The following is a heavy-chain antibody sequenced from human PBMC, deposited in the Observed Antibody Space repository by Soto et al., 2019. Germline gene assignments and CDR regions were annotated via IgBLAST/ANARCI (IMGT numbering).Heavy chain of an antibody. CDR3: AREVPIKYSSSWKGFDY. CDR2: ISAYNGNT. CDR1: GYTFTSYG. Sequence: ASVKVSCKASGYTFTSYGISWVRQAPGQGLEWMGWISAYNGNTNYAQKLQGRVTMTTDTSTSTAYMELRSLRSDDTAVYYCAREVPIKYSSSWKGFDYWGQGTLVTVSS. D-gene: IGHD6-6*01. V-gene: IGHV1-18*04. J-gene: IGHJ4*02.